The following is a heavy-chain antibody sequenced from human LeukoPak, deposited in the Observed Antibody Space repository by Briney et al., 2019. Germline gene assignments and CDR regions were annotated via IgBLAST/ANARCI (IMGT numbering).Heavy chain of an antibody. Sequence: GDSLTLSCAASGFPFSSYAMRWLRHATGKAVECVYVNSGRGSSTSYADSVRVRFTINTYNSKNTLNLQMITVGAEDMYVYYCAIQDPGSPIDYWGQGTLVTVSS. CDR3: AIQDPGSPIDY. D-gene: IGHD1-14*01. J-gene: IGHJ4*02. CDR2: NSGRGSST. V-gene: IGHV3-23*01. CDR1: GFPFSSYA.